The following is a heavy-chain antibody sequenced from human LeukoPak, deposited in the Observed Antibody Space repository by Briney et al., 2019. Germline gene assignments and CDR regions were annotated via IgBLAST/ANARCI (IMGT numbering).Heavy chain of an antibody. Sequence: SETLSLICAGYGGSFSGYYWSWIRQPPGKGLEWIGEINHSGSTNYNPSLKSRVTISVDTTKNQFSLKLSSVTAADTAVYYCARKGSDTWYTYWFAPSGQGTPVTVSS. J-gene: IGHJ5*02. CDR3: ARKGSDTWYTYWFAP. CDR1: GGSFSGYY. CDR2: INHSGST. V-gene: IGHV4-34*01. D-gene: IGHD6-13*01.